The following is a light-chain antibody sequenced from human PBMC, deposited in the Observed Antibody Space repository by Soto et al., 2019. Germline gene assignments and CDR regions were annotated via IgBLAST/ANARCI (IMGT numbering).Light chain of an antibody. V-gene: IGLV8-61*01. J-gene: IGLJ2*01. Sequence: QAVVTQEPSFSVSPGGTVTLTCGLSSGSDSSSNYASWYQQTPGQTPCTLIHSTDTRSSGVPDRFSGSILGNKAALTITGAQADDEADYYCVLYMGTGISVFGGGTKVTVL. CDR2: STD. CDR1: SGSDSSSNY. CDR3: VLYMGTGISV.